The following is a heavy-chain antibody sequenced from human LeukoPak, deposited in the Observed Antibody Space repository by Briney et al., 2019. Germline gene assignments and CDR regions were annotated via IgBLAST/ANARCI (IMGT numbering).Heavy chain of an antibody. CDR2: INPSDGFT. J-gene: IGHJ4*02. D-gene: IGHD3/OR15-3a*01. Sequence: ASVKVSCTTSGFSITDYFMHWVRQAPGQGLEWTGMINPSDGFTRQAQKFESRVTITSDTSTSTVYMEMSSLTSEDTAVYYCARAVDQDFDYWGQGTLVTVSS. V-gene: IGHV1-46*01. CDR3: ARAVDQDFDY. CDR1: GFSITDYF.